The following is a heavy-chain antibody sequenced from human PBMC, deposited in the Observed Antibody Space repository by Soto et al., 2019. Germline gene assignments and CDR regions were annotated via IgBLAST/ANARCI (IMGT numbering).Heavy chain of an antibody. CDR3: ARVGIVVVPAAIWSYYYYGMDV. J-gene: IGHJ6*02. CDR2: INHSGST. V-gene: IGHV4-34*01. Sequence: QVQLQQWGAGLLKPSETLSLTCAVYGGSFSGYYWSWIRQPPGKGLEWIGEINHSGSTNYNPSLKSRVTISVETSKDQFSLQLSSATGADTGVYYCARVGIVVVPAAIWSYYYYGMDVWGQGTTVTVSS. CDR1: GGSFSGYY. D-gene: IGHD2-2*01.